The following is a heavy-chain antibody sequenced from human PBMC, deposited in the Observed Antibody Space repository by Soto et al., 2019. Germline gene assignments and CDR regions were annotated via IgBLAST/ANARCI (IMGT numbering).Heavy chain of an antibody. D-gene: IGHD2-15*01. V-gene: IGHV3-13*01. CDR1: GFTFSSYD. CDR3: ARGAPPRRYCSGGSCSFVAFDI. Sequence: GGSLRLSCAASGFTFSSYDMHWVRQATGKGLEWVSAIGTAGDTYYPGSVKGRFTISRENAKNSLYLQMNSLRAGDTAVYYCARGAPPRRYCSGGSCSFVAFDIWGQGTMVTVSS. J-gene: IGHJ3*02. CDR2: IGTAGDT.